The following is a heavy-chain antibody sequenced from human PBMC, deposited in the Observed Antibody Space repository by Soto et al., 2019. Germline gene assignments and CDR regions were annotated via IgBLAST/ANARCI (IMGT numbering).Heavy chain of an antibody. D-gene: IGHD6-13*01. V-gene: IGHV1-3*01. J-gene: IGHJ4*02. Sequence: GASVKVSCKASGYTFTSYAMHWVRQAPGQRLEWMGWINAGNGNTKYSQKFQGRVTITRDTSASTAYMELSSLRSEDTAVYYCASLVDMATIAQAFNYWGQGTLVTVSS. CDR1: GYTFTSYA. CDR2: INAGNGNT. CDR3: ASLVDMATIAQAFNY.